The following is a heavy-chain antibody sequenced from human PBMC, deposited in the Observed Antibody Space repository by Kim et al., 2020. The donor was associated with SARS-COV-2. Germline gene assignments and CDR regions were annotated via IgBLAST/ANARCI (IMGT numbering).Heavy chain of an antibody. CDR2: IIPIFGTA. V-gene: IGHV1-69*13. J-gene: IGHJ4*02. Sequence: SVKVSCKASGGTFSSYAISWVRQAPGQGLEWMGGIIPIFGTANYAQKFQGRVTITADESTSTAYMELSSLRSEDTAVYYCARDRTYIVGATHYFDYWGQGTLVTVSS. CDR1: GGTFSSYA. CDR3: ARDRTYIVGATHYFDY. D-gene: IGHD1-26*01.